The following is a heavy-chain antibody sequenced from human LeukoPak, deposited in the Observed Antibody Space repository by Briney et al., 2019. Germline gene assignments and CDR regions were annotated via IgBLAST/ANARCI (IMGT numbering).Heavy chain of an antibody. V-gene: IGHV4-39*07. CDR2: IYYSGST. J-gene: IGHJ5*02. Sequence: SETLSLTCTVSGGSISSSSYYWGWIRQPPGKGLEWIGSIYYSGSTYYNPSLKSRVTISVDTSKNQFSLKLSSVTAADTAVYYCARAGSLRSGSPFDPWGQGTLVTVSS. D-gene: IGHD2-15*01. CDR3: ARAGSLRSGSPFDP. CDR1: GGSISSSSYY.